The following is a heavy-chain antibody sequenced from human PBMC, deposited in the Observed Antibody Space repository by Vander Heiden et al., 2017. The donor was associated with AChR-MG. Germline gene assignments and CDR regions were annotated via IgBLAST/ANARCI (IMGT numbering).Heavy chain of an antibody. V-gene: IGHV3-30*03. CDR2: ISYDGSNK. CDR1: GFTFSSYG. J-gene: IGHJ4*02. D-gene: IGHD4-17*01. CDR3: AREGITTVTLGY. Sequence: QVQLVESGGGVVQPGRSLRPSCAASGFTFSSYGMHWVRQAPGKGLEWVAVISYDGSNKYYADSVKGRFTISRDNSKNTLYLQMNSLRAEDTAVYYCAREGITTVTLGYWGQGTLVTVSS.